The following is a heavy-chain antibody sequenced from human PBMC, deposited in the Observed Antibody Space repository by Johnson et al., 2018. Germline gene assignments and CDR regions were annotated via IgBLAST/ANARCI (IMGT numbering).Heavy chain of an antibody. J-gene: IGHJ4*02. CDR2: ISNDGINK. D-gene: IGHD2-8*01. CDR3: VKLKAYCINGVCYNHYVDY. V-gene: IGHV3-30*18. CDR1: GFTFSSYV. Sequence: QVQLVESGGGVVQPGRSLRLSCAASGFTFSSYVMHWVRQAPGKGLEWVAVISNDGINKYYADSVKGRFTISRDNSKNTLYLQMNSLRDEDTAVFYCVKLKAYCINGVCYNHYVDYWGQGTLVTVSS.